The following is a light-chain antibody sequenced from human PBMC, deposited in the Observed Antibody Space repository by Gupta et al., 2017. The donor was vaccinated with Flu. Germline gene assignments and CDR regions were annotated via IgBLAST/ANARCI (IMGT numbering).Light chain of an antibody. Sequence: VTLGQPASISCRSSQGLVYSDGNTYLHWFQQRPGQSPRRLIHLVSYRDSGVPDRFSGSGSGTXFTLKIXRVEADDVGVYYCMQGAHWPWTFGXGTKVEI. CDR2: LVS. CDR1: QGLVYSDGNTY. CDR3: MQGAHWPWT. V-gene: IGKV2-30*01. J-gene: IGKJ1*01.